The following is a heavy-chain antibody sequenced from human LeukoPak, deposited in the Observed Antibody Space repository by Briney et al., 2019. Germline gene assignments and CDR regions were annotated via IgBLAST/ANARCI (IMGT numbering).Heavy chain of an antibody. CDR1: GFTVSSSY. CDR2: IYSGGST. Sequence: GGSLRLSCAASGFTVSSSYMSWVRQAPGKGLKWVSVIYSGGSTYYADSVKGRFTISRDNSKNTLYLQMNSLRAEDTAVYYCARKDYFDYWGQGTLVTVSS. V-gene: IGHV3-66*01. J-gene: IGHJ4*02. CDR3: ARKDYFDY.